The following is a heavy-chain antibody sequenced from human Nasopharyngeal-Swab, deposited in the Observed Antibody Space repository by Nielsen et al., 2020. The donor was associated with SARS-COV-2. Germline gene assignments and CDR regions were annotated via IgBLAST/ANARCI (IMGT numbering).Heavy chain of an antibody. CDR2: INPNSGDT. CDR1: GYTFTGYW. CDR3: ARGSYYSYGMDV. J-gene: IGHJ6*02. V-gene: IGHV1-2*06. D-gene: IGHD3-10*01. Sequence: ASVKVSCKASGYTFTGYWLYWVRQAPGQGLEWMGRINPNSGDTKYAQKFQGRVIMPRDTSISIVYMELSRLTSDDTAVYYCARGSYYSYGMDVWGQGTTVTVSS.